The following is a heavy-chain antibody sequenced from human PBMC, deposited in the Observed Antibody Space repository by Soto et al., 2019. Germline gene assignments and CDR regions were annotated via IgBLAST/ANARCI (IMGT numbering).Heavy chain of an antibody. J-gene: IGHJ4*02. CDR2: IIPIFGTA. D-gene: IGHD6-6*01. Sequence: QVQLVQSGAEVKKPGSSVKVSCKASGGTFSSYAISWVRQAPGQGLEWMGGIIPIFGTANYAQKFQGRVTITXXEXTXXAYMELSSLRSEDTAVYYCARPTDQIAARRYVYDYWGQGTLVTVSS. V-gene: IGHV1-69*05. CDR1: GGTFSSYA. CDR3: ARPTDQIAARRYVYDY.